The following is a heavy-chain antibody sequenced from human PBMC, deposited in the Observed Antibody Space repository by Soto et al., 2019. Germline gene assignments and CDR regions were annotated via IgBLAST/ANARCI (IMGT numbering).Heavy chain of an antibody. CDR1: GYTFTSYA. J-gene: IGHJ5*02. Sequence: QVQLVQSGAEERKPGASVKVSCKSSGYTFTSYAMHWVRQAPGQRLEWMGWINAGNGNTKYLQKFQGRVTITRDTSANTAYMDLSSLRSEDTAVYYCARDLSGFDPWGQGTLVTVSS. CDR2: INAGNGNT. V-gene: IGHV1-3*05. CDR3: ARDLSGFDP.